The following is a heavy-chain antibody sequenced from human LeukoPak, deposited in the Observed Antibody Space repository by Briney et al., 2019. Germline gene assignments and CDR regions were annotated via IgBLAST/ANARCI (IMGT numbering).Heavy chain of an antibody. V-gene: IGHV3-7*01. J-gene: IGHJ4*02. Sequence: GGSLRLSCAASGYTFSSYWMSWVRQAPGKGLEWVANIKQDGSEKYYVDSVKGRFTISRDNAKNSLYLQMNSLRAEDTAVYYCARDSCSGGSCYSYWGQGTLVTVSS. CDR2: IKQDGSEK. D-gene: IGHD2-15*01. CDR3: ARDSCSGGSCYSY. CDR1: GYTFSSYW.